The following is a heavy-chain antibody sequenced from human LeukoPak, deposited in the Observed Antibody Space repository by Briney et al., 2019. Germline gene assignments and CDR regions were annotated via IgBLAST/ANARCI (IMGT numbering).Heavy chain of an antibody. V-gene: IGHV3-74*01. CDR1: GFTFSSYW. Sequence: GGSLRLSCAASGFTFSSYWMHWVRQAPGKGLVWVSRINSDGSSTTYADSVKGRFTISRDNAKNSLYLQMNSLRAEDTAVYYCARDPSLRDGYNSDAFDIWGQGTMVTVS. CDR3: ARDPSLRDGYNSDAFDI. CDR2: INSDGSST. D-gene: IGHD5-24*01. J-gene: IGHJ3*02.